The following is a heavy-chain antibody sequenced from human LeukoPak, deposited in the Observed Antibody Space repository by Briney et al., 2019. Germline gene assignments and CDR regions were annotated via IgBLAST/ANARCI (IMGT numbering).Heavy chain of an antibody. J-gene: IGHJ4*02. CDR1: GYTFTSYY. V-gene: IGHV1-46*01. D-gene: IGHD5-12*01. CDR2: INPSGGST. CDR3: ARGYSGYEAFDY. Sequence: ASVKFSCKASGYTFTSYYMHWVRQAPGQGLEWMGIINPSGGSTSYAQKFQGRVTMTRDTSTSTVYMELSSLRSEDTAGYYCARGYSGYEAFDYWGQGTLVTVSS.